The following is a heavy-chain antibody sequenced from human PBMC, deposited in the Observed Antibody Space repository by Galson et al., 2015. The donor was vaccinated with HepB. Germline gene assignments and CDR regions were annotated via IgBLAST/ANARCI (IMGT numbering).Heavy chain of an antibody. CDR3: AREVVVVAARFDY. CDR2: ISGTTAYI. D-gene: IGHD2-15*01. V-gene: IGHV3-21*01. Sequence: SLRLSCAAPGFSFSDYSMSWVRQAPGKGLEWVSSISGTTAYIYYADSVKGRYTISRDNAKNSLYLRMNSLRAEDTAAYFCAREVVVVAARFDYWGQGTLATVSS. J-gene: IGHJ4*02. CDR1: GFSFSDYS.